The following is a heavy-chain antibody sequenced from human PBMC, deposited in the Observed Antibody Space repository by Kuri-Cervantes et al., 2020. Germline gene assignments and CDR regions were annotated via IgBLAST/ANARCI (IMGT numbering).Heavy chain of an antibody. CDR3: AREGDWGRGSNPFDY. CDR2: IIPIFGTA. CDR1: GGTFSSYA. V-gene: IGHV1-69*13. D-gene: IGHD3/OR15-3a*01. J-gene: IGHJ4*02. Sequence: SVKVSCKASGGTFSSYAISWVRQAPGQGLEWMGGIIPIFGTANYAQKFQGRVTITADESTGTAYMELSSLRSEDTAVYYCAREGDWGRGSNPFDYWGQGTLVTVSS.